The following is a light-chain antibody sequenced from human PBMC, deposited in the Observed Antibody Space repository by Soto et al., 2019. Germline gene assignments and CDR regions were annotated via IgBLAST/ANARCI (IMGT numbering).Light chain of an antibody. CDR3: QQLNSYLFT. V-gene: IGKV1-9*01. CDR2: GAS. J-gene: IGKJ3*01. CDR1: QGISNY. Sequence: DIQSTHSPSFLSASVEDRDTICYRASQGISNYFAWYQQKPGTAPKLLIYGASTLQSGVPSRFSGSGSGTEFTLTISSLQPEDFAAYYCQQLNSYLFTFGPGTKVDIK.